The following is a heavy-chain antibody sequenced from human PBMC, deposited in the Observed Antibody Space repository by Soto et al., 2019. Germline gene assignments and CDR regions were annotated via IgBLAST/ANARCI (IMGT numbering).Heavy chain of an antibody. CDR1: GYTFTGYY. Sequence: ASVKVSCKASGYTFTGYYMHWVRQAPGQGLEWMGWINPNSGGTNYAQKFQGRVTMTRDTSISTAYMELSRLRSDDTAVYYCARDPQGMLVVAASYFDYWGQGTLVTVSS. J-gene: IGHJ4*02. V-gene: IGHV1-2*02. CDR2: INPNSGGT. CDR3: ARDPQGMLVVAASYFDY. D-gene: IGHD2-15*01.